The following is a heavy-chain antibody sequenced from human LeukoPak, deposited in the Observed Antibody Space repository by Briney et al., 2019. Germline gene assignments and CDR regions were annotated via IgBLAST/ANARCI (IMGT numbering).Heavy chain of an antibody. V-gene: IGHV4-34*01. CDR1: GGSFSGYY. CDR3: ARVRYDYVWGSYRYYAFDL. J-gene: IGHJ3*01. CDR2: INHSGST. D-gene: IGHD3-16*02. Sequence: SETLSLTCAVYGGSFSGYYGSWIRQPPGKGLEWIGEINHSGSTNYNPSLKSLVTISLDTCKNQFSMTLSSVTAADTAVYYCARVRYDYVWGSYRYYAFDLWGQGTMVNVSS.